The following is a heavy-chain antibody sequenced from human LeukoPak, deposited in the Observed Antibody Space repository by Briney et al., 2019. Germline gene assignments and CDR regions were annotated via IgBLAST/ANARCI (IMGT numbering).Heavy chain of an antibody. CDR3: AKDAVNCSGTSCSYGMDV. J-gene: IGHJ6*01. D-gene: IGHD2-2*01. Sequence: GGSLRLSCAASGLKFSSYAIHWVRQAPGKGLEWVAFISYDGNDKYYAESVKGRFTTSRDNSKNTASLQMHSLRPEDTAVYSCAKDAVNCSGTSCSYGMDVWGQGTTVTVSS. V-gene: IGHV3-30*18. CDR2: ISYDGNDK. CDR1: GLKFSSYA.